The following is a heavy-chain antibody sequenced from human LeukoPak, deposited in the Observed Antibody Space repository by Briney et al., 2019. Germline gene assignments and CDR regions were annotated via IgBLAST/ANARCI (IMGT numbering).Heavy chain of an antibody. V-gene: IGHV3-23*01. D-gene: IGHD6-13*01. CDR1: GFTFSFYA. Sequence: GGSLRLSCAASGFTFSFYAMSWARQAPGKGLEWVSGISGSGSSTYYADSVKGRFTISRDNSKNTLYLQMNSLRAEDTAVYYCAIGQQLAYFDYWGQGTLVTVSS. CDR2: ISGSGSST. J-gene: IGHJ4*02. CDR3: AIGQQLAYFDY.